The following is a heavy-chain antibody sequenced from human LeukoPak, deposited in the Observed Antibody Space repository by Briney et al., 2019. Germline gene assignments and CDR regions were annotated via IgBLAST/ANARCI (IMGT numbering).Heavy chain of an antibody. J-gene: IGHJ3*02. CDR1: GFTFSSYG. CDR2: IWYGGSNK. D-gene: IGHD4/OR15-4a*01. V-gene: IGHV3-33*08. CDR3: ARSWIGVGPTTGGAFDI. Sequence: GGSLRLSCAASGFTFSSYGMHWVRQAPGKGLEWVAVIWYGGSNKYYADSVKGRFTISRDNSKNTLYLQMNSLRAEDTAVYYCARSWIGVGPTTGGAFDIWGQGTMVTVSS.